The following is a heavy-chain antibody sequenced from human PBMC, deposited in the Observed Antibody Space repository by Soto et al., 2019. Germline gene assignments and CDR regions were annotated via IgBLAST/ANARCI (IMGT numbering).Heavy chain of an antibody. CDR2: IYPGDSDT. J-gene: IGHJ4*02. D-gene: IGHD2-21*01. V-gene: IGHV5-51*01. CDR1: GYSFTSYW. CDR3: ARSSGLWGGEQDGYAY. Sequence: GESLKISCKGSGYSFTSYWIGWVRQMPGKGLEWMGIIYPGDSDTRYSPSFQGQVTISADKSISTAYLQWSSLKASDTAMYYCARSSGLWGGEQDGYAYWGQGTLVTVS.